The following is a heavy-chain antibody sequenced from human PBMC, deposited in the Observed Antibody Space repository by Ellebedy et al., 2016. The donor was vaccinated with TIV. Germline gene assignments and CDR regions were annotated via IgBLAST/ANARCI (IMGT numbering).Heavy chain of an antibody. CDR3: ARPRTYSVSPNAFDV. D-gene: IGHD4-17*01. V-gene: IGHV5-51*01. J-gene: IGHJ3*01. CDR1: GYNFATYW. CDR2: IYPGDSDT. Sequence: PGGSLRLSCQASGYNFATYWNGGVRQTSGKGLEWMGTIYPGDSDTRYSPSFRGQVTMSADKSTATAYLQWSSLMASDTAMYFCARPRTYSVSPNAFDVWGQGTMVTVSS.